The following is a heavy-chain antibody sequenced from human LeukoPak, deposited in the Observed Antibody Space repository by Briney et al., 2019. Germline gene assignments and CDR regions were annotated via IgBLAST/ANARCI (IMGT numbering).Heavy chain of an antibody. D-gene: IGHD3-16*01. J-gene: IGHJ4*02. CDR3: TRERRGSYYAFES. CDR1: GFSVSDYS. Sequence: MSGGSLRLSCSASGFSVSDYSISWIRQSPGKGPEWISYVMSGRGSTNYADSVKGRFTISRDNAKNSVALQLDGLRADDTAVYCCTRERRGSYYAFESWGQGTLVTVSS. V-gene: IGHV3-11*05. CDR2: VMSGRGST.